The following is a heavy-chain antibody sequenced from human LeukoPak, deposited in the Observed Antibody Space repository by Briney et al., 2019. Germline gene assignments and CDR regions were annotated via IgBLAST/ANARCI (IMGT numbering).Heavy chain of an antibody. V-gene: IGHV1-46*01. CDR2: INPSGGST. J-gene: IGHJ4*02. CDR3: ARGDYSYYYGSGSSFDY. D-gene: IGHD3-10*01. CDR1: GYTFTSYY. Sequence: ASVKVSCKASGYTFTSYYMHWVRQAPGQGLEWMGIINPSGGSTSYAQKFQGGVTMTRDMSTSTVYMELSSLRSEDTAVYYCARGDYSYYYGSGSSFDYWGQGTLVTVSS.